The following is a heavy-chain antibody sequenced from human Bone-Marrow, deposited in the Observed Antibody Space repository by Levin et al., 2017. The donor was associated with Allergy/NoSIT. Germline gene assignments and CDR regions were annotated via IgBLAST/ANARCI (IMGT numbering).Heavy chain of an antibody. CDR3: TKDLLPNLGFDY. CDR1: GFSFSRYA. J-gene: IGHJ4*02. V-gene: IGHV3-23*01. Sequence: GESLKISCAASGFSFSRYAMIWVRQAPGKGLEWISSITASGEKTYFADSVRGRFTMSRDNSKNTVYLQMNSLRAEDTALYYCTKDLLPNLGFDYWGQGTLVTVSS. CDR2: ITASGEKT. D-gene: IGHD3-3*01.